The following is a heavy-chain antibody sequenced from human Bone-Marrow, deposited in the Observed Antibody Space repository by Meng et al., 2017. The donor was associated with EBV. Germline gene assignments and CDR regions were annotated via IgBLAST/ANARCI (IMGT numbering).Heavy chain of an antibody. Sequence: QVQLWQSGAEVKEPGASVKVSCKVFGYTFAGYYIHWVRQAPGQGLEWMGRINPLSGATNSAQKFQGGVSLTRDTSIATVYMELSRVRSDDTAVYYCARGLAGGGYAPPIPDFDYWGQGALVTVSS. CDR2: INPLSGAT. CDR1: GYTFAGYY. CDR3: ARGLAGGGYAPPIPDFDY. J-gene: IGHJ4*02. D-gene: IGHD5-12*01. V-gene: IGHV1-2*06.